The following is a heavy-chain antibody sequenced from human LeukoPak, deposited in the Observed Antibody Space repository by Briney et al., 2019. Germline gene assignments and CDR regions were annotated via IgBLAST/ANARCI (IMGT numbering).Heavy chain of an antibody. V-gene: IGHV3-48*04. D-gene: IGHD2-2*01. Sequence: GGSLRLSCAASGFNFSTYNMNWVRQAPGRGQEWVSFISSSSTTIYYADSVEGRFTISRDNAENALYLQMDSLRAEDTAVYYCARAPAASFDYWGQGALITVSS. CDR2: ISSSSTTI. J-gene: IGHJ4*02. CDR1: GFNFSTYN. CDR3: ARAPAASFDY.